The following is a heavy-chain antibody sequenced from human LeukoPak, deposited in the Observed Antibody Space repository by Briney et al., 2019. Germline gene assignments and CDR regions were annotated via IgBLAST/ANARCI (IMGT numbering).Heavy chain of an antibody. V-gene: IGHV4-34*01. CDR1: GGSFSGYY. J-gene: IGHJ4*02. Sequence: PSETPSLTCAVYGGSFSGYYWSWIRQPPGKGLEWIGEINHSGSTNYNPSLKSRVTISVDTSKNQFSLKLSSVTAADTAAYYCARNYYDSSGYYYVSDYWGQGTLVTVSS. D-gene: IGHD3-22*01. CDR3: ARNYYDSSGYYYVSDY. CDR2: INHSGST.